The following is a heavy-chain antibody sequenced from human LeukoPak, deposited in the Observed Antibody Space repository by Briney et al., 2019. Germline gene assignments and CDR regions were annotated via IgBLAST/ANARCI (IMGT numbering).Heavy chain of an antibody. J-gene: IGHJ4*02. CDR1: GGSFSGYY. CDR2: INHSGST. V-gene: IGHV4-34*01. Sequence: KASETLTLTCAVYGGSFSGYYWSWIRQPPGKGLEWIGEINHSGSTNYNPSLKSRVTISVDTSKNQFSLKLSSVTAADTAVYYCARNVYYYDSSGYSRAYYFDNWGQGTLVTVSS. D-gene: IGHD3-22*01. CDR3: ARNVYYYDSSGYSRAYYFDN.